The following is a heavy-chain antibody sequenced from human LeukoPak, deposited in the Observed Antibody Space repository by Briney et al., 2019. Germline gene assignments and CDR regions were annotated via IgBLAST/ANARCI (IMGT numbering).Heavy chain of an antibody. J-gene: IGHJ4*02. CDR2: ISSSGSTI. Sequence: PGGSLRLSCAASGFTFSSYAMSWVRQAPGKGLEWVSYISSSGSTIYYADSVKGRFTISRDNAKNSLYLQMNSLRAEDTAVYYCAAGYSSSWYEDYWGQGTLVTVSS. D-gene: IGHD6-13*01. CDR3: AAGYSSSWYEDY. V-gene: IGHV3-48*04. CDR1: GFTFSSYA.